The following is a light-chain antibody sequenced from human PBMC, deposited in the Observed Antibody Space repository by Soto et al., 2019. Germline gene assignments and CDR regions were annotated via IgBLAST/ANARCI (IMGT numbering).Light chain of an antibody. J-gene: IGLJ2*01. CDR2: ENN. Sequence: QSVLTQPPSVSAAPGQKVTISCSGSSSNIGQNFVSWYQQFPGTAPKVLIYENNKRLSRIPDRFSGSKSGTSVTLGITGLQTGDEPFYYSASWDISLYGVVFGGRTKLTVL. CDR3: ASWDISLYGVV. V-gene: IGLV1-51*02. CDR1: SSNIGQNF.